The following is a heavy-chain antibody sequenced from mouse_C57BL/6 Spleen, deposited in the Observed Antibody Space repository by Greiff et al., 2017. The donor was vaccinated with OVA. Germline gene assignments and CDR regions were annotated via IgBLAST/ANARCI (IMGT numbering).Heavy chain of an antibody. V-gene: IGHV1-69*01. CDR2: IDPSDSYT. J-gene: IGHJ4*01. D-gene: IGHD2-3*01. CDR3: ARGGDGYYGAMDY. CDR1: GYTFTSYW. Sequence: QVQLKQPGAELVMPGASVKLSCKASGYTFTSYWMHWVKQRPGQGLEWIGEIDPSDSYTNYNQKFKGKSTLTVDKSSSTSDMQLSSLTSEDSAVYYCARGGDGYYGAMDYWGQGTSVTVSS.